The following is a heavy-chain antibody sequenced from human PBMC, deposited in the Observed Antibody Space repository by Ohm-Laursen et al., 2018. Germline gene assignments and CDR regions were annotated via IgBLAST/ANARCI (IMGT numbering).Heavy chain of an antibody. CDR1: GYTFTNYY. CDR3: ARGGVQYFDWSFPSLYYFDY. CDR2: MNPNSGNT. D-gene: IGHD3-9*01. V-gene: IGHV1-8*02. Sequence: ASVKVSCKTSGYTFTNYYMHWVRQATGQGLEWMGWMNPNSGNTGYAQKLQGRVTMTTDTSTSIAYMELRSLRSDDTAVYYCARGGVQYFDWSFPSLYYFDYWGQGTLVTVSS. J-gene: IGHJ4*02.